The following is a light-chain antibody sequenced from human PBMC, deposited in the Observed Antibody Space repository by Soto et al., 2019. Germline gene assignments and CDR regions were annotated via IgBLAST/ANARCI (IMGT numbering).Light chain of an antibody. CDR2: DVN. CDR1: SIDVGGYNY. J-gene: IGLJ1*01. Sequence: QSVLTPPRPVSRAPGQSVALSCSGTSIDVGGYNYVSWYQQHPGKAPKLIIFDVNKRPSGVPDRFSGSKSGSTASLTISGLQAEDEADYYCCSYGGSFYVVGTGTKVTVL. V-gene: IGLV2-11*01. CDR3: CSYGGSFYV.